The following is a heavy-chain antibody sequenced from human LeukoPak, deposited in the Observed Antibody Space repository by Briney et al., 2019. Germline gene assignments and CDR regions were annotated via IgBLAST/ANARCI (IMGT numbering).Heavy chain of an antibody. CDR1: GGSISSSNYY. CDR2: IYYSGSA. Sequence: SETLSLTCTVSGGSISSSNYYWGWIRQPPGKGLEWIGTIYYSGSAYYNPSLKSRVTVSVDTSKNQFSLKLSSVTAADTAVYYCVRLVGGDIDYWGQGTLVTVSS. CDR3: VRLVGGDIDY. V-gene: IGHV4-39*01. J-gene: IGHJ4*02. D-gene: IGHD5-12*01.